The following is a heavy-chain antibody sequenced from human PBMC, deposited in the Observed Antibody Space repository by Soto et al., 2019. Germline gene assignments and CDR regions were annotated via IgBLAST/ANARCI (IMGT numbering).Heavy chain of an antibody. V-gene: IGHV4-39*01. CDR1: GGSISSSSYY. D-gene: IGHD2-15*01. CDR3: ARPPRGPYCSGGSCYNWYFDL. CDR2: IYYSGST. Sequence: QLQLQESGPGLVKPSETLSLTCTVSGGSISSSSYYWGWIRQPPGKGLEWIGSIYYSGSTYYNPSLKRRVTISVDTSKNQFSLKLSSVTAADTAVYYCARPPRGPYCSGGSCYNWYFDLWGRGTLVTVSS. J-gene: IGHJ2*01.